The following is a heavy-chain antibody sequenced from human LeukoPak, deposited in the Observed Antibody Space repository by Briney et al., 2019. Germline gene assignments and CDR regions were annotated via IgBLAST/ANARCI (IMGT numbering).Heavy chain of an antibody. Sequence: SQTLSLTCTVSGGSISTGGYYWSWIRQHPGKGLEWIGNIYYSGSTYYSPSLKSRVTMSVDTSKNQFSLTLISVTAADTAVYFCARAAPNYSDSSGSLRNPYFDYWGQGTLVTVS. V-gene: IGHV4-31*03. J-gene: IGHJ4*02. D-gene: IGHD3-22*01. CDR1: GGSISTGGYY. CDR2: IYYSGST. CDR3: ARAAPNYSDSSGSLRNPYFDY.